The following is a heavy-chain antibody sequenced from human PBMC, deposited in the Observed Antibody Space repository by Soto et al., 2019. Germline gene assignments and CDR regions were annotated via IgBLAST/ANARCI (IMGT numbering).Heavy chain of an antibody. D-gene: IGHD2-21*01. J-gene: IGHJ6*03. V-gene: IGHV4-34*01. CDR2: INHLGSI. CDR1: RGSSSDYF. CDR3: ARGGISHWAYFYYMDV. Sequence: LSVTCVVGRGSSSDYFWSCIHQHPGMALEWIGEINHLGSINYNPSLKSRVTMSVDTSKNQFSLTLNSVTAADTATYYCARGGISHWAYFYYMDVWDRGTTVTVSS.